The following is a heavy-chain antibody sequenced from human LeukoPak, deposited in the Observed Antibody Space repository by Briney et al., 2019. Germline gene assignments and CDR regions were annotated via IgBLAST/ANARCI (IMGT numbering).Heavy chain of an antibody. Sequence: PSQTLSLTCTVAGGSISSGGYYWSWTRQHPGKGLEWIGYIYYSGSTYYNPSLKSRVTMSVDTSKNQFSLKLSSVTAADTAVYYCVAQLLYPYYFDYWGQGTLVTVSS. J-gene: IGHJ4*02. CDR1: GGSISSGGYY. CDR2: IYYSGST. D-gene: IGHD2-2*02. V-gene: IGHV4-31*03. CDR3: VAQLLYPYYFDY.